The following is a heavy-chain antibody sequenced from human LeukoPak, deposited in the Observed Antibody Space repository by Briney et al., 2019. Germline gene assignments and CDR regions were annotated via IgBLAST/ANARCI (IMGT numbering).Heavy chain of an antibody. CDR3: ARVGYGWLQLGFDY. J-gene: IGHJ4*02. CDR2: ISYDGSNK. D-gene: IGHD5-24*01. V-gene: IGHV3-30-3*01. Sequence: GGSLRLSCAASGFTFSNAWMSWVRQAPGKGLEWVAVISYDGSNKYYADSVKGRFTISRDNSKNTLYLQMNSLRAEDTAVYYCARVGYGWLQLGFDYWGQGTLVAVSS. CDR1: GFTFSNAW.